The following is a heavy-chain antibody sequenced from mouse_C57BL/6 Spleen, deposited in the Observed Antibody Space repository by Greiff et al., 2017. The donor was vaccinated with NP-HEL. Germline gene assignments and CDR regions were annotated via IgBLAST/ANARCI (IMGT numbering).Heavy chain of an antibody. D-gene: IGHD3-3*01. V-gene: IGHV1-81*01. Sequence: VQLQQSGAELARPGASVKLSCKASGYTFTSYGISWVKQRTGQGLEWIGEIYPRSGNTYYNEKFKGKATLTADKSPSTAYMELRSLTSEDSAVYFCARREGRRGYYFDYWGQGTTLTVSS. CDR1: GYTFTSYG. CDR3: ARREGRRGYYFDY. CDR2: IYPRSGNT. J-gene: IGHJ2*01.